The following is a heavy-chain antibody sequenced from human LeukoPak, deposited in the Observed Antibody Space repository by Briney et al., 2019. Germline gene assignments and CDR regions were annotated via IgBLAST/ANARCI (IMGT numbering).Heavy chain of an antibody. CDR1: GFTFRSYA. J-gene: IGHJ4*02. D-gene: IGHD6-13*01. CDR3: ARGQPGVAAAGNLDY. CDR2: IWSDGNNK. V-gene: IGHV3-33*01. Sequence: PGGSPRLSCAASGFTFRSYAMHWVREAPRKGLEWVAIIWSDGNNKYYADSVEGRFTISRDTSKNTLFLQMNSLRAEDTAVYYCARGQPGVAAAGNLDYWGQGTLVTVSS.